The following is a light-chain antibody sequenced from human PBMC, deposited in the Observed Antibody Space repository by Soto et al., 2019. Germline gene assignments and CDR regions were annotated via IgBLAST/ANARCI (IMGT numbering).Light chain of an antibody. V-gene: IGKV3-20*01. CDR2: GAS. CDR3: QQYKSYSLT. Sequence: DIVLTQSPGTLSLSPGERATLYCRASQSVSTSFLAWFQQKPGQAPRLLIYGASSRATGIPDRFSARGSGTEFTLTISSLQPDDFATYYCQQYKSYSLTFGGGTKVDIK. J-gene: IGKJ4*01. CDR1: QSVSTSF.